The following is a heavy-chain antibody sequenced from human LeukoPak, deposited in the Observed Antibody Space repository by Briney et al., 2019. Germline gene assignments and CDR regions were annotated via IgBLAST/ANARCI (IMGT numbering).Heavy chain of an antibody. V-gene: IGHV3-13*01. D-gene: IGHD5-12*01. CDR1: GFTFSSYD. J-gene: IGHJ6*02. CDR3: ARALKWLRFSPLNYYYGTDV. Sequence: GGSLRLSCAASGFTFSSYDMHWVRQATGKGLEWVSAIGTAGDTYYPGSVKGRFTISRENAKNPLYLQMNSLRAGDTAVYYCARALKWLRFSPLNYYYGTDVWGQGTTVTVSS. CDR2: IGTAGDT.